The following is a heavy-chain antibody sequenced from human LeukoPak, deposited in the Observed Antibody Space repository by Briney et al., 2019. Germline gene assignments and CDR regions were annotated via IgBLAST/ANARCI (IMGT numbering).Heavy chain of an antibody. CDR2: ISAYNGNT. V-gene: IGHV1-18*01. CDR3: ARDQMRDGVVIISDY. Sequence: EASVKVSCKASGYTFTSYGISWVRQAPGQGLEWMGWISAYNGNTNYAQKLQGRVTMTTDTSTSTAYMELRSLRSDDTAVYYCARDQMRDGVVIISDYWGQGTLVTVSS. D-gene: IGHD3-3*01. CDR1: GYTFTSYG. J-gene: IGHJ4*02.